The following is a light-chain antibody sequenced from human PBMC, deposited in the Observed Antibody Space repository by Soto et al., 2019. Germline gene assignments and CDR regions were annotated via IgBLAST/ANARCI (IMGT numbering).Light chain of an antibody. J-gene: IGKJ1*01. CDR2: LGS. V-gene: IGKV2-28*01. Sequence: TVMTQCPLSLPVTPGEPASISCRSSQSLLHSNGYNYLDWYLQKQGQSPQLLIYLGSNRASGVPDRFSGSGSGTDFTLKISRVEAEDVGVYYCMQALQTPWTFGQGTKVDIK. CDR3: MQALQTPWT. CDR1: QSLLHSNGYNY.